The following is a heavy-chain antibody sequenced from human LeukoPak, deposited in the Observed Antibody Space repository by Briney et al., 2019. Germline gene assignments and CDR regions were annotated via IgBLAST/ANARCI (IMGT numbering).Heavy chain of an antibody. V-gene: IGHV4-59*08. Sequence: PSETLSLTCTVSGGPITSDYWSWIRQPPGKALEWIGYISYSGSTSYDPSLKSRVTISGDSSKKQFSLKLSSVTAADTAVYYCARFYYDSRGYWYYFDYWGQGTLVTVSS. D-gene: IGHD3-22*01. CDR2: ISYSGST. CDR3: ARFYYDSRGYWYYFDY. CDR1: GGPITSDY. J-gene: IGHJ4*02.